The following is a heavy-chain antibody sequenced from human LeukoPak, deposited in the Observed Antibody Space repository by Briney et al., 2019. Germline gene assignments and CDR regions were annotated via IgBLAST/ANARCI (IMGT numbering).Heavy chain of an antibody. CDR3: ARRAGAYSHPYDY. Sequence: PGGSLRLSCTVSGFTVSTNSMSWVRQPPGKGLEWVSFIYSDNTHYSDSVKGRFNISRDNSKNTLYLQMNRLRDEDTAVYYCARRAGAYSHPYDYWGQGTLVTVSS. D-gene: IGHD4/OR15-4a*01. CDR2: IYSDNT. V-gene: IGHV3-53*01. J-gene: IGHJ4*02. CDR1: GFTVSTNS.